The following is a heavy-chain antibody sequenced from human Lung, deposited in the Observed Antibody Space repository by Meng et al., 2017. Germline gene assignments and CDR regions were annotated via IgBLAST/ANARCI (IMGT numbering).Heavy chain of an antibody. V-gene: IGHV1-2*06. CDR3: AKALGWGSSPDY. Sequence: QVQLVQSGADGKKPGAAVKVYCKASGYTFTAYYIHWVRQAPGQGLEWMGRINPNSGGTNFAQKFQGRVIMTRDTSISTAYMELSSLGFDDTAVYYCAKALGWGSSPDYWGQGILVTVSS. J-gene: IGHJ4*02. D-gene: IGHD2-21*01. CDR2: INPNSGGT. CDR1: GYTFTAYY.